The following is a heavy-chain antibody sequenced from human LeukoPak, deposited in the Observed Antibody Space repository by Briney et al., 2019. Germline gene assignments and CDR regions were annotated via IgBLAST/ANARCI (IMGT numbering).Heavy chain of an antibody. CDR2: IYSGGST. CDR1: GFTVSSNY. D-gene: IGHD2-2*01. CDR3: ARGRVVPAALDY. J-gene: IGHJ4*02. V-gene: IGHV3-66*01. Sequence: GGSLRLSCAASGFTVSSNYMSWVRQAPGKGLEWGSIIYSGGSTYYADSVKGRFTISRDTSKNTLYLQMNSLRAEDTAVYYCARGRVVPAALDYWDQGTLVTVSS.